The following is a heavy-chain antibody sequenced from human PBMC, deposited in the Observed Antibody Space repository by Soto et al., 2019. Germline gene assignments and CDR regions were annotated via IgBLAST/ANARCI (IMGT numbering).Heavy chain of an antibody. CDR1: GFSLTSPGMC. J-gene: IGHJ6*02. D-gene: IGHD1-20*01. CDR3: ARSIRGPRRFNGMDV. Sequence: SGPTLVNPTETLTLTCTFSGFSLTSPGMCVSWIRQSPGKALEWLALIERDDDDKYYSTSLKTRLTISKDTRKNQVVLTMANMEPADAATYYCARSIRGPRRFNGMDVWGQGTTVTVSS. CDR2: IERDDDDK. V-gene: IGHV2-70*13.